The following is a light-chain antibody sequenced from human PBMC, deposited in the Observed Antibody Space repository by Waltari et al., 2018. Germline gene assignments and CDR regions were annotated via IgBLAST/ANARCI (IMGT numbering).Light chain of an antibody. CDR3: RSWDSSAFV. J-gene: IGLJ1*01. CDR1: KLGSKY. V-gene: IGLV3-1*01. CDR2: RDD. Sequence: SYEVTQPPSVSVSPRQRATITCSGEKLGSKYVSWYQQKSGQSPVLVINRDDKRPSGITERFAASNSGNTATLTLSGTQPMDEADYYCRSWDSSAFVFGAGTKVTVL.